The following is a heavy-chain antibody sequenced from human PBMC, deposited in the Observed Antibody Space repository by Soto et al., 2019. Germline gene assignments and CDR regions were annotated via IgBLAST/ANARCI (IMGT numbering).Heavy chain of an antibody. V-gene: IGHV3-66*01. Sequence: EVRLVESGGGLVQPGGSLRLSCAASGFTVTSNYMTWVRQSPGKGLEWVSLIYIAGGTKYADSVSGRFTISRDSSKNTLYLQMNSLIAADTAVYYCARGFCNGTNCYANWFDPWGQGTLVTVSS. CDR3: ARGFCNGTNCYANWFDP. D-gene: IGHD2-2*01. CDR2: IYIAGGT. CDR1: GFTVTSNY. J-gene: IGHJ5*02.